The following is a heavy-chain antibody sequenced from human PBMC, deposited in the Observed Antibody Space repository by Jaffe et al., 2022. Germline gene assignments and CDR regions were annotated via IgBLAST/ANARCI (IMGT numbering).Heavy chain of an antibody. J-gene: IGHJ4*02. CDR1: GFTFDDYA. V-gene: IGHV3-43D*03. D-gene: IGHD1-26*01. Sequence: VQSGGVVVQPGGSLRLSCSASGFTFDDYAMNWIRQVPGKGLEWVSLVSWDGETTYYAESVRGRFTISRDNKKNSVYLQMNSLTTDDTAFYFCAKDGAGGHGGSPYYFDSWGQGTLVTVSS. CDR2: VSWDGETT. CDR3: AKDGAGGHGGSPYYFDS.